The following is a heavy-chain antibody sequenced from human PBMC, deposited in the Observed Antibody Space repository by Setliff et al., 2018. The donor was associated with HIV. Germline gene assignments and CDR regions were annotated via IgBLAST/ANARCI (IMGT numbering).Heavy chain of an antibody. CDR2: ISPYNGDT. Sequence: GASVKVSCKASGYRFNTYGISWVRQAPGQGLEWMGWISPYNGDTRFAQSLQGRVTLTTDTSTNTAYMEMSTLRSDDTAVYYCVRGVTRDISGYYRDEYFQHWGQGTPVTVSS. D-gene: IGHD3-22*01. V-gene: IGHV1-18*01. CDR3: VRGVTRDISGYYRDEYFQH. CDR1: GYRFNTYG. J-gene: IGHJ1*01.